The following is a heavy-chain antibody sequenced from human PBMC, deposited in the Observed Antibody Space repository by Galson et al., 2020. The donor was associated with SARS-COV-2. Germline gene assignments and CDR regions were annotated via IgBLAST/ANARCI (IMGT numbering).Heavy chain of an antibody. CDR3: AREWTYYDSSGFYGVGFDI. V-gene: IGHV1-18*01. J-gene: IGHJ3*02. CDR1: GYTFSDYG. CDR2: ISPYSYNT. Sequence: ASVKVSCKASGYTFSDYGITWVRQAPGQGLEWMGWISPYSYNTNYAQHFQGRVTMTTDTYTSTAYMELRSLRSDDTAVYYCAREWTYYDSSGFYGVGFDIWGQGTMVTVSS. D-gene: IGHD3-22*01.